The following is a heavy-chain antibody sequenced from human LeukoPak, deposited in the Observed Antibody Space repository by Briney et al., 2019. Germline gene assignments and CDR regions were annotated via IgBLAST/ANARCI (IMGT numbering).Heavy chain of an antibody. V-gene: IGHV5-51*01. J-gene: IGHJ6*02. CDR1: GYNFTSYL. Sequence: GESRKISCKGSGYNFTSYLIPWVRQLPVKGLEWMGMIDPGDSDTRYRPSFQGQVTISADKSISTAYLQWSSLKASDTAMYYCARHKRCSGGSCYSSYYYGLDVWGQGTTVTVSS. D-gene: IGHD2-15*01. CDR2: IDPGDSDT. CDR3: ARHKRCSGGSCYSSYYYGLDV.